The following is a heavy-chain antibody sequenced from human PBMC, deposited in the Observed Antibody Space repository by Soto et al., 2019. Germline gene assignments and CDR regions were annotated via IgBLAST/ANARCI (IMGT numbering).Heavy chain of an antibody. CDR1: GGSMTSYY. CDR2: IYYTGNT. V-gene: IGHV4-59*08. CDR3: ARRIIALETFD. Sequence: SENLPLTYTVSGGSMTSYYRSWIRQPPGKGLEWIGFIYYTGNTKYNPSLKSRVTISIDTSKSLFSLKLNSVTAADTAVYYCARRIIALETFD. D-gene: IGHD3-10*01. J-gene: IGHJ4*01.